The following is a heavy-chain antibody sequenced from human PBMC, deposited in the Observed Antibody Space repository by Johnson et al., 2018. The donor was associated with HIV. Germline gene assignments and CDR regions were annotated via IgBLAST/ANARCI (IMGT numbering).Heavy chain of an antibody. CDR2: VNSGGTT. CDR3: ARACRDGYTCDAFDI. V-gene: IGHV3-NL1*01. CDR1: GFTFSSYG. J-gene: IGHJ3*02. D-gene: IGHD5-24*01. Sequence: QVQLVESGGGVVQPGRSLGLSCAASGFTFSSYGMHWVRQAPGKGLEWVSVVNSGGTTYYAGSVRGRFTVSRDNSKNTLYLQMNSLRAEDTAVYYCARACRDGYTCDAFDIWGQGTMVTVSS.